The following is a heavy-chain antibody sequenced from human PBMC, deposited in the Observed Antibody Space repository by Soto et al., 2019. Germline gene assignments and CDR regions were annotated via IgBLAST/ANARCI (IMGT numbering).Heavy chain of an antibody. CDR1: GDTFNSYG. CDR2: IVPMFGTT. Sequence: QVQLVQSGPELKKPGSSVKVSCKAPGDTFNSYGISWVRQAPGQGLEWMGGIVPMFGTTNLALKFECRVTITADELTTTVYMEIRGLTSEYTAVYYCARYLADVHLWDAFDVWGHGTRVTVSS. CDR3: ARYLADVHLWDAFDV. V-gene: IGHV1-69*01. D-gene: IGHD6-13*01. J-gene: IGHJ3*01.